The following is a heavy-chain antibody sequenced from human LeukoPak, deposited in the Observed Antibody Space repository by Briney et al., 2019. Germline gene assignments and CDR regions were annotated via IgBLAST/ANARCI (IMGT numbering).Heavy chain of an antibody. CDR1: GDTFTTDY. Sequence: ASVKVSCKASGDTFTTDYIHWVRQGPGQGPEWMGVSNPSGSSTTNAQKFQGRVTMTRDTSTSTVYMELSSLRSEDTAVYYCAADRGTYSSGAGVGYWGQGTLVTVSS. D-gene: IGHD6-25*01. CDR3: AADRGTYSSGAGVGY. V-gene: IGHV1-46*01. CDR2: SNPSGSST. J-gene: IGHJ4*02.